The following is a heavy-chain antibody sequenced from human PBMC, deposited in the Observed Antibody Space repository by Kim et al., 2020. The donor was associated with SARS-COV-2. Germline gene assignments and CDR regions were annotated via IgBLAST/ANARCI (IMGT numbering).Heavy chain of an antibody. D-gene: IGHD3-22*01. CDR3: ARSKGDSSGYCFDY. Sequence: SPAFHGQVTISADKSISTAYLQWSSLKASDTAMYYCARSKGDSSGYCFDYWGQGTLVTVSS. J-gene: IGHJ4*02. V-gene: IGHV5-51*01.